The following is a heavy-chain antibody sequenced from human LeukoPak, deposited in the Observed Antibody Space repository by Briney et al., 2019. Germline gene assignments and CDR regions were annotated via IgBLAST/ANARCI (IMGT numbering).Heavy chain of an antibody. CDR3: ARGLEYQLLNNWFDP. J-gene: IGHJ5*02. CDR1: GGSFSGYY. V-gene: IGHV4-34*01. Sequence: SETLFLTCAVYGGSFSGYYWSWIRQPPGKGLEWIGEIDHSGSTNYNPSLKSRVTISVDTSKNQFSLKLSSVTAADTAVYYCARGLEYQLLNNWFDPWGQGTLVTVSS. D-gene: IGHD2-2*01. CDR2: IDHSGST.